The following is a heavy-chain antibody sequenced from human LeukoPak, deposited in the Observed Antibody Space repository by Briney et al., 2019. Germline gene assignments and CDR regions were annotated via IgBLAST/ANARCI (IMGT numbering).Heavy chain of an antibody. J-gene: IGHJ4*02. V-gene: IGHV1-2*02. CDR3: AREVLWQQTNDY. Sequence: ASVKVSCKASGYTFTGYYMHWVRQAPGQGLEWMGWINPNSGGTNYAQKFQGRVTMTRDTPISTAYMELSRLRPDDTAVYYCAREVLWQQTNDYWGQGTLVTVSS. CDR2: INPNSGGT. D-gene: IGHD6-13*01. CDR1: GYTFTGYY.